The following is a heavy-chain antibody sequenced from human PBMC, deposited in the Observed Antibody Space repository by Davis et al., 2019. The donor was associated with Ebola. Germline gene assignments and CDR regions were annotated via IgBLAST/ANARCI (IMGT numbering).Heavy chain of an antibody. J-gene: IGHJ6*02. Sequence: GESLKISCAASGFTFSSYGMHWVRQAPGKGLEWVAVISYDGSNKYYADSVKGRFTISRDDSKNTLYLQMNSLRAEDTAVYYCARDSDYGYYHGMDVWGQGTTVTVSS. CDR3: ARDSDYGYYHGMDV. D-gene: IGHD4-17*01. CDR2: ISYDGSNK. V-gene: IGHV3-30*03. CDR1: GFTFSSYG.